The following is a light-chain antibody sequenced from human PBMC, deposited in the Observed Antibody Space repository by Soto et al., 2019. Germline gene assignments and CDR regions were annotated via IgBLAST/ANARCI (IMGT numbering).Light chain of an antibody. Sequence: EIVLTQSPGTLSLSPGERATLSCRASQSVSSSYLAWYQRKPGQAPRPLIYAASSRATGIPDRFSGSGSGTDFTLTISGLEPEDFAVYYCQQYGSSPRTFGQGTKVDIK. V-gene: IGKV3-20*01. J-gene: IGKJ1*01. CDR2: AAS. CDR3: QQYGSSPRT. CDR1: QSVSSSY.